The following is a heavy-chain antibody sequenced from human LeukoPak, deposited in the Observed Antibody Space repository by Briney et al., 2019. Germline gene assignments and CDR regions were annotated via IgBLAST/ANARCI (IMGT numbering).Heavy chain of an antibody. V-gene: IGHV1-69*05. Sequence: XVKVSCKASGGTFSSYAISWVRQAPGQGLEWMGGIIPMFGTANYAQKFQGRVTITTEQSTSTAYMELSSLGSEDTAMYYCARVFARGGEISGSYYYYWGQGTLVTVSS. J-gene: IGHJ4*02. D-gene: IGHD1-26*01. CDR1: GGTFSSYA. CDR2: IIPMFGTA. CDR3: ARVFARGGEISGSYYYY.